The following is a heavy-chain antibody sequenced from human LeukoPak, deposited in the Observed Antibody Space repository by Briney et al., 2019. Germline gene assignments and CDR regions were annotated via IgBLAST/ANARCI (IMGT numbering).Heavy chain of an antibody. J-gene: IGHJ4*02. V-gene: IGHV3-48*03. Sequence: PGGCLRLSCAASGFTFSNYEMNWVRQAPGKGLEWVSYISGRGDVIYYADSVKGRFTISRDNAKNSLYLQMNSLRVEDTAVYYCASGGGSYPSYWGQGTLVTVSS. CDR1: GFTFSNYE. CDR3: ASGGGSYPSY. D-gene: IGHD1-26*01. CDR2: ISGRGDVI.